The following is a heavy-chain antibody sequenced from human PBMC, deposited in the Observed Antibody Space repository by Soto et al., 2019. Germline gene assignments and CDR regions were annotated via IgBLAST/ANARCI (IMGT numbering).Heavy chain of an antibody. D-gene: IGHD6-13*01. Sequence: SETLSLTCTVSGGSISTYYWSWIRQPAGKGLEWIGRIDTSGNTNYNPSLKSPATMSVDTSKKQFSLALTSVTAADTAVYYCARYSSNWFQTEGMDVWGQGTTVTVS. CDR1: GGSISTYY. CDR2: IDTSGNT. J-gene: IGHJ6*02. CDR3: ARYSSNWFQTEGMDV. V-gene: IGHV4-4*07.